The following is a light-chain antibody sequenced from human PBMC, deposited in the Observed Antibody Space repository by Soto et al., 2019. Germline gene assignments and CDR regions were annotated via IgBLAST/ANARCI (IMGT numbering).Light chain of an antibody. CDR3: QKYNSAPCT. J-gene: IGKJ1*01. V-gene: IGKV1-5*03. Sequence: DIQMTQSPSTLSGSVGDRVTITCRASQTISSWLAWYQQKPGKAPKLLIYKASTLKSGVPSRFSGSGSGTEFTLNISSMQHDDSANYYCQKYNSAPCTFGHGTKLDIK. CDR2: KAS. CDR1: QTISSW.